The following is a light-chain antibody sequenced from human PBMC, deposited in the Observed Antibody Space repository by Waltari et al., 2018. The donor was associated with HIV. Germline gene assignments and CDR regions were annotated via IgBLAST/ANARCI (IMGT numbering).Light chain of an antibody. Sequence: QSALTQPRSVSGSPGQSVTISCTGTSRDVGGYNYVSWYQQYPGKAPKFMIYDVSKRPSGVPDRFSGSKSGNTASLTISGLQAEDEADYYCCSYAGSYTVFGGGTKLTVL. CDR3: CSYAGSYTV. J-gene: IGLJ2*01. CDR1: SRDVGGYNY. V-gene: IGLV2-11*01. CDR2: DVS.